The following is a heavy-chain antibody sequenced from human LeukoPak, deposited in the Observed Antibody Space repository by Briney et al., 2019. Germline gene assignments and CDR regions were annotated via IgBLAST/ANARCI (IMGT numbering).Heavy chain of an antibody. V-gene: IGHV4-59*01. CDR1: GGSISSYY. J-gene: IGHJ4*02. CDR2: IYYSGST. D-gene: IGHD4-17*01. Sequence: SETLSLTCTVSGGSISSYYWSWIRQPPGKGLEWIGYIYYSGSTNYNPSLKSRVTISVDTSKNQFSLKLRSVTAEDTAVYYCARDHGDYSYYFDYWGQGTLVTVSS. CDR3: ARDHGDYSYYFDY.